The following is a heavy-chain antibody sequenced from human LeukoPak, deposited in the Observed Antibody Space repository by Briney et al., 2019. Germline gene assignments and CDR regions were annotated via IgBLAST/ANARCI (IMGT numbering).Heavy chain of an antibody. CDR2: IRGTDDST. CDR1: GFTFGDYA. V-gene: IGHV3-23*01. Sequence: GGSLRLSCTASGFTFGDYAMNWVRQAPGKGLEWVSAIRGTDDSTYYADSVKGRFTISRDNSKNTLYLQMNSLRAEDTAVYYCAKDRGGSYPGGFDSWGQGTLVTVSS. CDR3: AKDRGGSYPGGFDS. D-gene: IGHD1-26*01. J-gene: IGHJ4*02.